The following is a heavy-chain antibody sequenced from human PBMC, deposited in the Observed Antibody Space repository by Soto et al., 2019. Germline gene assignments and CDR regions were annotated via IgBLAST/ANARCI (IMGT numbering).Heavy chain of an antibody. Sequence: SETLSLTCTFSGASITTFHWGWIRQPPGKGLEWLGYISNSGSTNYNPSLKSRVSISVDTSKNQFSLKLSSVTAADTAVYYCATYHGYWGQGTLVTVSS. CDR1: GASITTFH. CDR3: ATYHGY. J-gene: IGHJ4*02. CDR2: ISNSGST. V-gene: IGHV4-59*08.